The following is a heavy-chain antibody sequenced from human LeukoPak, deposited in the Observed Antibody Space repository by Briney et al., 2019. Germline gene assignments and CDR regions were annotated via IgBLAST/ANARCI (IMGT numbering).Heavy chain of an antibody. D-gene: IGHD3-10*01. CDR1: GYIFTSYD. V-gene: IGHV1-2*04. CDR3: ARDPMVRGYGMDV. J-gene: IGHJ6*02. Sequence: ASVKVSCKASGYIFTSYDINWVRQATGQGLEWMGRMNPNSGGTNYAQKFQGWVTMTRDTSISTAYMELSRLRSDDTAVYYCARDPMVRGYGMDVWGQGTTVTVSS. CDR2: MNPNSGGT.